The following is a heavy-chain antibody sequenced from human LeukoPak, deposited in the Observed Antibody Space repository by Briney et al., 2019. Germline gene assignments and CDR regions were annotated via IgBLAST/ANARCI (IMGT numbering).Heavy chain of an antibody. CDR2: INHSGST. J-gene: IGHJ4*02. CDR3: ARGSRAPDDYGDYGDY. Sequence: ASETLSLTCTVSGGSISSYYWSWIRQPPGKGLEWIGEINHSGSTNYNPSLKSRVTISVDTSKNQFSLKLSSVTAADTAVYYCARGSRAPDDYGDYGDYWGQGTLVTVSS. CDR1: GGSISSYY. V-gene: IGHV4-34*01. D-gene: IGHD4-17*01.